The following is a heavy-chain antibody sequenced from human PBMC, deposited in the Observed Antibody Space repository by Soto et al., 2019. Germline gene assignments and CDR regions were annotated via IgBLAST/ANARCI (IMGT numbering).Heavy chain of an antibody. V-gene: IGHV4-4*02. CDR1: GGSFTSNNW. CDR3: ARDFSGPMDY. CDR2: IYRTGST. J-gene: IGHJ4*02. Sequence: SETLSLSCAVSGGSFTSNNWWTWVRQPPGQGLEWIGEIYRTGSTNYNPSLKSRVTISLDKSENQFSLKVTSLTAADTAVYYCARDFSGPMDYWGRGTLVTVSS. D-gene: IGHD3-10*01.